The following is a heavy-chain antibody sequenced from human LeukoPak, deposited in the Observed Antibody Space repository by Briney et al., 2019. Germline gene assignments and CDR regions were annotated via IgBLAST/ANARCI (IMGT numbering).Heavy chain of an antibody. J-gene: IGHJ4*02. CDR3: AKDGLLGLLADSYFDY. D-gene: IGHD3-10*01. Sequence: PGGSLRLSCAASGFTVSSNYMSWVRQAPGKGLEWVSVIYSGGSTYYADSVKGRFTISRDNSKNTLYLQMNSLRAEDTAVYYCAKDGLLGLLADSYFDYWGQGTLVTVSS. CDR2: IYSGGST. CDR1: GFTVSSNY. V-gene: IGHV3-53*01.